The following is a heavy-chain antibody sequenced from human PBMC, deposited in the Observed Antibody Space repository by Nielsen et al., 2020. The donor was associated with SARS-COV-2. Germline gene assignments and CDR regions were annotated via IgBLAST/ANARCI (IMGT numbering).Heavy chain of an antibody. D-gene: IGHD3-22*01. CDR3: TTDDYYDSSGYSDY. J-gene: IGHJ4*02. CDR2: IKSKTDGGTT. V-gene: IGHV3-15*01. Sequence: GESLKISCAASGFTFSNAWMSWVRQAPGKGLEWVGRIKSKTDGGTTDYAAPVKGRFTISRDDSKNTLYLQMNSLKTEDTAVYYCTTDDYYDSSGYSDYWGQGTLVTVSS. CDR1: GFTFSNAW.